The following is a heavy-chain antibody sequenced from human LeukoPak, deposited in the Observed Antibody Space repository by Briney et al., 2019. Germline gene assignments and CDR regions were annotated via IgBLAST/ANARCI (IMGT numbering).Heavy chain of an antibody. CDR1: GFTFSSYA. D-gene: IGHD3-10*01. J-gene: IGHJ6*02. CDR2: IKQDGSEK. V-gene: IGHV3-7*01. Sequence: GGSLRLSCAASGFTFSSYAMSWVRQAPGKGLEWVANIKQDGSEKYYVDSVKGRFTISRDNAKNSLYLQMNSLRAEDTAVFYCARALESTMVRGITSYYYYGMDVWGQGTTVIVSS. CDR3: ARALESTMVRGITSYYYYGMDV.